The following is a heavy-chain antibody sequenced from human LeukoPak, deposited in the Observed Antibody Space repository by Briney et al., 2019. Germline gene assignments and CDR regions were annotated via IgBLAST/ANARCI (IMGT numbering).Heavy chain of an antibody. D-gene: IGHD5-12*01. V-gene: IGHV4-59*12. CDR2: IYYSGST. Sequence: SETLSLTCTVSGGSISSYYWSWIRHPPGKGLEWIGYIYYSGSTNYNPSLKSRVTISVDTSKNQFSLQLNSVTPEDTAVYYCARGGLISVANTPLGAFDIWGQGTMVSVSS. J-gene: IGHJ3*02. CDR3: ARGGLISVANTPLGAFDI. CDR1: GGSISSYY.